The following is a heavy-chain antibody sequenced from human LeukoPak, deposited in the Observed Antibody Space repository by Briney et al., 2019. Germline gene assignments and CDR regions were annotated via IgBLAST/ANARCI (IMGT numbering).Heavy chain of an antibody. CDR1: GYTFTNYG. Sequence: SVKVSCKTSGYTFTNYGLSWVRQAPGQGLEWMGGIIPIFGTANYAQKFQGRVTITTDESTSTAYMELSSLRSEDTAVYYCARWDYCSGGSCYSPYFDYWGQGTLVTVSS. CDR2: IIPIFGTA. V-gene: IGHV1-69*05. D-gene: IGHD2-15*01. J-gene: IGHJ4*02. CDR3: ARWDYCSGGSCYSPYFDY.